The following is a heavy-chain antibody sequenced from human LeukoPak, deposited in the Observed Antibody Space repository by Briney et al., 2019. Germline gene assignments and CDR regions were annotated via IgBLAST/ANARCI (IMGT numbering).Heavy chain of an antibody. D-gene: IGHD2-8*01. CDR3: ARAGYCTNGVCYLLSWPENYYFDY. V-gene: IGHV1-46*01. CDR2: INPSGGST. CDR1: GHTFTSYY. J-gene: IGHJ4*02. Sequence: ASVKVSCKASGHTFTSYYMHWVRQAPGQGLEWMGIINPSGGSTSYAQKFQGRVTMTRDMSTSTVYMELSSLRSEDTAVYYCARAGYCTNGVCYLLSWPENYYFDYWGQGTLVTVSS.